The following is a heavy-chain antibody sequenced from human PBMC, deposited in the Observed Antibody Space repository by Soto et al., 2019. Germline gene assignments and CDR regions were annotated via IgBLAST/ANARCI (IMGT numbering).Heavy chain of an antibody. Sequence: QVQLVQSGAEVKKPGSSVKVSCKASGGTFSSYAISWVRQAPGQGLEWMGGIIPIFGTANYAQKFQGRVTITADESTSTAYMELSSLRSEDTAVYYCARDSSRYQLLAAYLQYYYYYGMDVWGQGTTVTVSS. CDR1: GGTFSSYA. D-gene: IGHD2-2*01. CDR3: ARDSSRYQLLAAYLQYYYYYGMDV. CDR2: IIPIFGTA. V-gene: IGHV1-69*01. J-gene: IGHJ6*02.